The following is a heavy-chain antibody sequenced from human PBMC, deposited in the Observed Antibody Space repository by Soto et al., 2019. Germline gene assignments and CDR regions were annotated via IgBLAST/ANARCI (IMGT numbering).Heavy chain of an antibody. Sequence: EVQMVESGGGLVQPGGSLRLSCTASGFTFSKFWMHWVRQVPGKGLVWVSRINPESTTINYAAAVEGRFTISRDNAQNTLYLQMSSLIVDASAVYYCTRDTFGDEDYWGQGIPVTVSS. J-gene: IGHJ4*02. CDR1: GFTFSKFW. V-gene: IGHV3-74*01. CDR2: INPESTTI. D-gene: IGHD4-17*01. CDR3: TRDTFGDEDY.